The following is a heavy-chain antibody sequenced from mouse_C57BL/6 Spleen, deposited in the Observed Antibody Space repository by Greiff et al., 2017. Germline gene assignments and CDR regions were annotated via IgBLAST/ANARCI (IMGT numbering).Heavy chain of an antibody. CDR3: ERYQLRSSRGDAMDY. CDR2: IYPRDGGT. J-gene: IGHJ4*01. V-gene: IGHV1-85*01. CDR1: GFTFTSYD. D-gene: IGHD3-2*02. Sequence: VQLQQSGPELVKPGASVKLSCTASGFTFTSYDINWVQQRPGQGLEWIGWIYPRDGGTKYNPKFQGKAPLTVDPSSSTAYMELHSLTSEDSAVYFCERYQLRSSRGDAMDYWGQGTSVTVSS.